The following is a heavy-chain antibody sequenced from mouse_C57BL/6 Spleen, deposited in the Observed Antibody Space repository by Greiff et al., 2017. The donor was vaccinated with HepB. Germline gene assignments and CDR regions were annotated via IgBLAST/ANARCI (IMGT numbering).Heavy chain of an antibody. CDR2: INPSTGGT. CDR3: ARSRIYYDYDGYAMDY. CDR1: GYSFTGYY. Sequence: EVQLQQSGPELVKPGASVKISCKASGYSFTGYYMNWVKQSPEKSLEWIGEINPSTGGTTYNQKFKAKATLTVDKSSSTAYMHRKSLTSEDSAVYYCARSRIYYDYDGYAMDYWGQGTSATVSS. D-gene: IGHD2-4*01. J-gene: IGHJ4*01. V-gene: IGHV1-42*01.